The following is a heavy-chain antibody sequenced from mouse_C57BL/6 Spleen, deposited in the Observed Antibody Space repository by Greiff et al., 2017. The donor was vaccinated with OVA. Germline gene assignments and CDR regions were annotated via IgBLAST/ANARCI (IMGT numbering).Heavy chain of an antibody. CDR1: GYTFTSYG. V-gene: IGHV1-81*01. J-gene: IGHJ3*01. D-gene: IGHD1-1*01. Sequence: QVQLKQSGAELARPGASVKLSCKASGYTFTSYGISWVKQSTGQGLEWIGEIYPRSGNTYYNEKFKGKATLTADKSSSTAYMELRSLTSEDSAVYFCAIYGSSSWFAYWGQGTLVTVSA. CDR3: AIYGSSSWFAY. CDR2: IYPRSGNT.